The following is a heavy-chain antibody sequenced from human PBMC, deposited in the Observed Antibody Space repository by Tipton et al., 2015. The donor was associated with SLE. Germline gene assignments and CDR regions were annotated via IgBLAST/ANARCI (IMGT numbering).Heavy chain of an antibody. V-gene: IGHV1-46*01. CDR2: INPRGGST. J-gene: IGHJ6*02. CDR3: ARGKGGNGLDV. Sequence: QSGPEVKKPGASVKVSCKASGYTFTSYYMHWVRQAPGQGLEWMGIINPRGGSTNHAQKFQGRVTMTRDTSTSTLYMELSSLRSEDTAVYYCARGKGGNGLDVWGQGTTVTVSS. D-gene: IGHD3-16*01. CDR1: GYTFTSYY.